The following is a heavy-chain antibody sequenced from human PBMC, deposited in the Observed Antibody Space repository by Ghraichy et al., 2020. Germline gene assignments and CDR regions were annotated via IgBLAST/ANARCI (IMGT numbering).Heavy chain of an antibody. CDR1: GDSFTTSY. CDR2: ISASGST. CDR3: ARDDLVGGGGRNWFHP. D-gene: IGHD3-16*01. V-gene: IGHV4-4*07. J-gene: IGHJ5*02. Sequence: SETLSLTCTVSGDSFTTSYWTWIRQPAGKGLEWIGRISASGSTYQNPSLRSRISMSVDTSKNTFSLRLTSVTAADTAGYYCARDDLVGGGGRNWFHPWGQGRLVTVSS.